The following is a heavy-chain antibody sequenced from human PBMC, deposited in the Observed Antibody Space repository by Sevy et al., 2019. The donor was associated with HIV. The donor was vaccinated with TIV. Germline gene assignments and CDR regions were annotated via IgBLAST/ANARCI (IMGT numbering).Heavy chain of an antibody. V-gene: IGHV3-30-3*01. CDR3: ARVDSSRYYYGMDV. Sequence: GGSLRLSCAASGFTFSSYAMHWVRQAPGKGLEWVAVTSYDGSNKDYADSVKGRFTLSRDNSKNTLYLQMNSLRAEDTAMYYCARVDSSRYYYGMDVWGQGTTVTVSS. J-gene: IGHJ6*02. CDR2: TSYDGSNK. D-gene: IGHD3-22*01. CDR1: GFTFSSYA.